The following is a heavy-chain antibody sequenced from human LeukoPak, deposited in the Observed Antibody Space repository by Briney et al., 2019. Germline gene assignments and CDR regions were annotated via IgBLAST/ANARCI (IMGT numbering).Heavy chain of an antibody. CDR2: IIPILGIA. D-gene: IGHD6-13*01. J-gene: IGHJ5*02. Sequence: ASVKVSCKASGGTFSSYTISWVRQAPGQGLEWMGRIIPILGIANYAQKFQGRVTITADKSTSTAYMELSSLRSEDKAVYYCARHSSWYAENWFDPWGQGTLVTVSS. CDR1: GGTFSSYT. CDR3: ARHSSWYAENWFDP. V-gene: IGHV1-69*02.